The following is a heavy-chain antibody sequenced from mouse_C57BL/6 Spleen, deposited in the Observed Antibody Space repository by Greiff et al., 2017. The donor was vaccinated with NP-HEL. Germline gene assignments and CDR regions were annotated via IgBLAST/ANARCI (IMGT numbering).Heavy chain of an antibody. Sequence: VKLVESGPGLVQPSQSLSITCTVSGFSLTSYGVHWVRQSPGEGLEWLGVIWSGGSTDYNAAFISRLSISKDNSKSQVFFKMNSLQADDTAIYYCARMERGYSNYVDYWGQGTTLTVSS. CDR1: GFSLTSYG. CDR3: ARMERGYSNYVDY. D-gene: IGHD2-5*01. J-gene: IGHJ2*01. V-gene: IGHV2-2*01. CDR2: IWSGGST.